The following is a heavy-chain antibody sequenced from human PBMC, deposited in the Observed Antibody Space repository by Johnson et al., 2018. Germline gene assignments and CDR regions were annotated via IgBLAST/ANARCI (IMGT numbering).Heavy chain of an antibody. CDR3: ARGGYGYVWPNYYYMDV. CDR2: ISSSSSYI. CDR1: GFTFSSYS. Sequence: VQLVESGGGLVKPGGSLRLSCAASGFTFSSYSMNWVRQAPGKGLEWVSSISSSSSYIYYADSVKGRFTISRDNAKNSLYLQMNSLRAEDTAVYYCARGGYGYVWPNYYYMDVWGKGTTVTASS. J-gene: IGHJ6*03. D-gene: IGHD3-16*01. V-gene: IGHV3-21*01.